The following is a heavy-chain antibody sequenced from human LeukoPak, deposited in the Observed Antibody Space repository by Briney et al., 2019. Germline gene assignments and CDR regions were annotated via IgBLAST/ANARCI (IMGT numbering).Heavy chain of an antibody. D-gene: IGHD4-17*01. V-gene: IGHV4-39*07. Sequence: SETLSLTCSVSGGSISSSGYYWSWIRQPPGKGLEWIGEINHSGSTNYNPSLKSRVTISVDTSKNQFSLKLSSVTAADTAVYYCARGSTVSKINFDYWGQGTLVTVSS. CDR3: ARGSTVSKINFDY. CDR1: GGSISSSGYY. J-gene: IGHJ4*02. CDR2: INHSGST.